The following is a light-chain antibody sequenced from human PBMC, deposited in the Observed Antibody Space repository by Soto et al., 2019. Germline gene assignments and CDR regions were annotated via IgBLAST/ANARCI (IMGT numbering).Light chain of an antibody. Sequence: DIQMTQSPSTLSASVRDRVTITCRASQTISSWLAWFQQRPGRAPKFLIYATSSLQGGVPSRFSGSGSGTDFTLTISSLQPEDFATYYCLQDNSYPLTFGGGIKVDIK. V-gene: IGKV1-5*01. CDR2: ATS. CDR1: QTISSW. J-gene: IGKJ4*01. CDR3: LQDNSYPLT.